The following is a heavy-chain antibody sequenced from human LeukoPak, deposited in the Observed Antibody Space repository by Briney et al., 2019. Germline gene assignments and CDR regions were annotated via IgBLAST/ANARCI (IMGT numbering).Heavy chain of an antibody. CDR3: ARVLRYCSGGNCYSGGLGYMDV. CDR2: ISGSGDNT. D-gene: IGHD2-15*01. V-gene: IGHV3-23*01. J-gene: IGHJ6*03. CDR1: GFTFSNYA. Sequence: GGSLRLSCAASGFTFSNYAMSWVRQAPGKGLEWVSAISGSGDNTYYADSVKGRFTVSRDNPKNTLYVQMKSLRAEDTAVYYCARVLRYCSGGNCYSGGLGYMDVWGKGTTVTISS.